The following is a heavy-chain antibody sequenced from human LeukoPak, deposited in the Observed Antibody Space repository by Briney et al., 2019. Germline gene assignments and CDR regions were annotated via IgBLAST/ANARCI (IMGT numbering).Heavy chain of an antibody. Sequence: PSETLSLTCTVSGGSISSGSYYWSWIRQPAGKGLEWIGRIYTSGSTNYNPSLKSRVTISVGTSKNQFSLKLSSVTAADTAVYYCARESRCSSTSCSDWFDPWGQGTLVTVSS. D-gene: IGHD2-2*01. CDR2: IYTSGST. J-gene: IGHJ5*02. V-gene: IGHV4-61*02. CDR3: ARESRCSSTSCSDWFDP. CDR1: GGSISSGSYY.